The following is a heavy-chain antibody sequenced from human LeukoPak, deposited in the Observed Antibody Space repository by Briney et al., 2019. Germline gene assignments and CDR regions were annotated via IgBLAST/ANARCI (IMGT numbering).Heavy chain of an antibody. CDR2: ISGSGGST. CDR3: AKEWDYDILTGYNIGADPPPPGY. J-gene: IGHJ4*02. Sequence: GGSLRLSCAASGFTFSSYAMSWVRQAPGKGLEWVSAISGSGGSTYYADSVKGRFTISRDNSKNTLYLQMNSLRAEDTAVYYCAKEWDYDILTGYNIGADPPPPGYWGQGTLVTVSS. D-gene: IGHD3-9*01. CDR1: GFTFSSYA. V-gene: IGHV3-23*01.